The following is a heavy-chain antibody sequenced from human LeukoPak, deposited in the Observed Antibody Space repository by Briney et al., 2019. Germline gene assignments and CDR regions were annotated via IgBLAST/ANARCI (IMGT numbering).Heavy chain of an antibody. Sequence: ASVKVSCKASGYTFTSYDINWVRQATGQGLEWMGWISAYNGNTNYAQKLQGRVTMTTDTSTSTAYMELRSLRSDDTAVYYCARGYCSGGSCRYFDYWGQGTLVTVSS. V-gene: IGHV1-18*01. CDR2: ISAYNGNT. CDR1: GYTFTSYD. D-gene: IGHD2-15*01. J-gene: IGHJ4*02. CDR3: ARGYCSGGSCRYFDY.